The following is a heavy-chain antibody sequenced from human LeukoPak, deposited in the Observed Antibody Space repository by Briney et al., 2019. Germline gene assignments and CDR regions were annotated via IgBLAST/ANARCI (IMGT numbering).Heavy chain of an antibody. CDR1: GGSISSGGYY. CDR3: ARSIAAAGMNAFDI. J-gene: IGHJ3*02. V-gene: IGHV4-31*03. CDR2: IYYSGST. Sequence: SETLSLTCTVSGGSISSGGYYWSWIRQHPGKGLEWIGDIYYSGSTYYNPSLKSRVTISVDTSKNQFSLKLSSVTAADTAVYYCARSIAAAGMNAFDIWGQGTMVTFSS. D-gene: IGHD6-13*01.